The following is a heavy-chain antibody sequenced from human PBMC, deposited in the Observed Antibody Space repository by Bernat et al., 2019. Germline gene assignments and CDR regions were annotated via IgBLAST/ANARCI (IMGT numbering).Heavy chain of an antibody. CDR2: ISAYNGNT. D-gene: IGHD4-17*01. V-gene: IGHV1-18*01. CDR3: ARARYGDYVYYFDY. Sequence: QVQLVQSGAEVKKPGASVKVSCKASGYNFTSYGISWVRQAPGQGLEWMGWISAYNGNTNYAQKLQGRVTMTTDTSTSTAYMELRGLRADDTAVYYCARARYGDYVYYFDYWGQGTLVTVSS. J-gene: IGHJ4*02. CDR1: GYNFTSYG.